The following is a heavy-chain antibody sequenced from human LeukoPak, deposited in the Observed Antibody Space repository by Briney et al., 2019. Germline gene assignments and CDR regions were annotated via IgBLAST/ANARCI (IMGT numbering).Heavy chain of an antibody. CDR3: ARGYYDSSAPGY. V-gene: IGHV3-30*03. CDR1: GFTFSSYG. D-gene: IGHD3-22*01. J-gene: IGHJ4*02. CDR2: ISYDGSNK. Sequence: GRPLRLSCAASGFTFSSYGMHWVRQAPGKGLELVAVISYDGSNKYYADSVKGRFTISRHNSKNTLYLQMNSLRDEDTAVYYCARGYYDSSAPGYWGQGTLVSVSS.